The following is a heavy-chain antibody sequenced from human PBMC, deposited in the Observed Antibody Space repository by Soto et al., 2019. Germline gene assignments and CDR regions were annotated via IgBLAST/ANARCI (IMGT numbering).Heavy chain of an antibody. V-gene: IGHV4-4*02. CDR2: IYHSGST. CDR3: ARDSGSSGWYNYYGMDV. D-gene: IGHD6-19*01. CDR1: CGSISSSNW. Sequence: PSETLSLTCAVSCGSISSSNWWSWVRQPPGKGLEWIGEIYHSGSTNYNPPLKSRVTISVDKSKNQFSLKLSSVTAADTAVYYCARDSGSSGWYNYYGMDVWGQGTTVTVSS. J-gene: IGHJ6*02.